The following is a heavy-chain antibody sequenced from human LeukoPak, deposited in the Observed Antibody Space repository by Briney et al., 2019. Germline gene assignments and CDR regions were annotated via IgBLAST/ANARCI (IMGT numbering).Heavy chain of an antibody. CDR1: GFTFSSYG. CDR3: AKDQFKPSGITMLRGVRGYYYNMDV. V-gene: IGHV3-30*02. J-gene: IGHJ6*03. CDR2: IRNDGSNK. Sequence: QSGGSLRLSCVASGFTFSSYGMHWVRQAPGKGLERVAFIRNDGSNKYYADSVKGRFTISRDNSKNTLYLQMNSLRAEDTAVYYCAKDQFKPSGITMLRGVRGYYYNMDVWGKGTTVTISS. D-gene: IGHD3-10*01.